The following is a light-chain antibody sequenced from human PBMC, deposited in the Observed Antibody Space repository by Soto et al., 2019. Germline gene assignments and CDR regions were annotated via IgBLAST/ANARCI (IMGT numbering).Light chain of an antibody. CDR3: SSYATTTVV. CDR2: EVT. V-gene: IGLV2-14*01. J-gene: IGLJ2*01. Sequence: QSALTQPASVSGSPGQSITISCTGTSSDVGGYNYVTWYQRHPGKVPKLIIYEVTSRPSGVSNRFSGSKSGNTASLTISGLQAEDEADYYCSSYATTTVVFGGGTKVTVL. CDR1: SSDVGGYNY.